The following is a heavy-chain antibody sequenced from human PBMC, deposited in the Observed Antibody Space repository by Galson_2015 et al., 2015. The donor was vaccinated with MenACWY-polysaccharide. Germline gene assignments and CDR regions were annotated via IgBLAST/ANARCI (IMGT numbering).Heavy chain of an antibody. V-gene: IGHV4-39*01. CDR3: ARAPTPYCSSTSCSNKYAFDI. D-gene: IGHD2-2*01. Sequence: SETLSLTCTVSGDSISSRSYHWGWIRQPPGTGLEWIGIIYYRGNTYYNPSLESRVTISVDTSKNQFSLKLSSVTAADTALYYCARAPTPYCSSTSCSNKYAFDIWGQGTMVTVSS. CDR2: IYYRGNT. J-gene: IGHJ3*02. CDR1: GDSISSRSYH.